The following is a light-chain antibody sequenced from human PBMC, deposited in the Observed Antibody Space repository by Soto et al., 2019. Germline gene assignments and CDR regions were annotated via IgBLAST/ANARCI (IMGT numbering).Light chain of an antibody. Sequence: EIVFTQATGTLSLSPGERGTLYWRDRPSVGTPLARYPQKRGQAPRVLIYGASNRETGIPDRFSGSGSGTEFTLTISGLEPEDFVVFYCYQYGSSTPTFGQGTKVDIK. V-gene: IGKV3-20*01. CDR3: YQYGSSTPT. CDR2: GAS. CDR1: PSVGTP. J-gene: IGKJ1*01.